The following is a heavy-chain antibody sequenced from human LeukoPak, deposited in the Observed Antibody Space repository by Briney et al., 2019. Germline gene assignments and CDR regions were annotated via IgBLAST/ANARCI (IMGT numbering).Heavy chain of an antibody. D-gene: IGHD3-22*01. V-gene: IGHV4-61*05. CDR1: GGSISNTNYY. J-gene: IGHJ4*01. CDR2: IYSSGSA. Sequence: KTSETLSLTCIVSGGSISNTNYYWNWIRQPPGKGLEWIGYIYSSGSANYNPSLKSRVIISGDTSKNQISLRLTSVTAADTAMYFCARHRDYYDTWGHGTLVTVSS. CDR3: ARHRDYYDT.